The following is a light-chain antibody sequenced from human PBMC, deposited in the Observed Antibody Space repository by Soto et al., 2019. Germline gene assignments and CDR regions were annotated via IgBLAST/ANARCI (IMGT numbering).Light chain of an antibody. CDR2: EVT. CDR1: ISDVGSYNL. CDR3: TSYGGSRALVE. Sequence: QSVLTQPASVSGSPGQSITISCSGTISDVGSYNLVSWYQHHPGKPPKLVIYEVTKRPSGISNRFSGSKSGNTASLTISGLQVEDEADYYCTSYGGSRALVEFGGGTKVTVL. V-gene: IGLV2-23*02. J-gene: IGLJ3*02.